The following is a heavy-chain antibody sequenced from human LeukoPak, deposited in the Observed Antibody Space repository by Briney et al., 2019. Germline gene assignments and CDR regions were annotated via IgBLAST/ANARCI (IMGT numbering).Heavy chain of an antibody. D-gene: IGHD6-13*01. V-gene: IGHV3-23*01. CDR2: ISGGGGST. Sequence: GGSLRLSCAASGFTFSSYAMSWVRQAPGKGLEWVSAISGGGGSTYYADSVKGRFTISRDNSKNTLYLQMNSLRAEDTAVYYCAKLALISAAAGVRQDAFDIWGQGTMVTVSS. CDR1: GFTFSSYA. J-gene: IGHJ3*02. CDR3: AKLALISAAAGVRQDAFDI.